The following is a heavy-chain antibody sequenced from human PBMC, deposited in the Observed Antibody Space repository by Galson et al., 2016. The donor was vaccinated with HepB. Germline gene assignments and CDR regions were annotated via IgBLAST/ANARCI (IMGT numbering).Heavy chain of an antibody. CDR2: SKYKREGYAT. Sequence: SLRLSCAASGFTFSDHYMDWVRQSPGKGLEWVGRSKYKREGYATEYAASVTGRFTISRDESKNSLDLQMNSLKTEDTAVYYCVVYIGGEVYWGQGTLVTLSS. CDR3: VVYIGGEVY. D-gene: IGHD5-12*01. CDR1: GFTFSDHY. J-gene: IGHJ4*02. V-gene: IGHV3-72*01.